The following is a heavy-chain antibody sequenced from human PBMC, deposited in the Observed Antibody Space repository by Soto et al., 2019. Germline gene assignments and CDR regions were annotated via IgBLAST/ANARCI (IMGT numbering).Heavy chain of an antibody. CDR2: IWYDGSNK. Sequence: QVQLVESGGGVVQPGRSLRLSCAASGFTFSSYGMHWVRQAPGKGLEWVAVIWYDGSNKYYADSVKGRFTISRDNSKNTLYLQMNSLRAEDTAVYYCARDAVKYYYDSSGYLSWGQGTLVTVSS. D-gene: IGHD3-22*01. CDR1: GFTFSSYG. V-gene: IGHV3-33*01. J-gene: IGHJ5*02. CDR3: ARDAVKYYYDSSGYLS.